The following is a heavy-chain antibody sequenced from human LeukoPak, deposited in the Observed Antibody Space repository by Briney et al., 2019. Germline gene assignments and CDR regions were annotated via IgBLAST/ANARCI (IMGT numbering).Heavy chain of an antibody. D-gene: IGHD3-22*01. CDR3: AKAPMGYYYDSSGYYYASFDY. CDR2: VSGSGGRT. J-gene: IGHJ4*02. V-gene: IGHV3-23*01. Sequence: GGSLRLSCAASGFTFDSYAMRWVRQAPGKGLEWVSVVSGSGGRTYYADSVKGRFTISRDNSKNTLYLQMRSLRAEDTAVYYCAKAPMGYYYDSSGYYYASFDYWGQGTLVTVSS. CDR1: GFTFDSYA.